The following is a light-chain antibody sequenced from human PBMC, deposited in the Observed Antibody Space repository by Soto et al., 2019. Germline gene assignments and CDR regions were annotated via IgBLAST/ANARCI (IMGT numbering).Light chain of an antibody. V-gene: IGLV2-14*01. CDR1: SGDIGSYNR. CDR2: EVT. CDR3: SSYTNFNTRACV. J-gene: IGLJ1*01. Sequence: QSALTQPASVSGSPGQSITISCTGTSGDIGSYNRVSWYQQHPGKAPKLIIYEVTDRPSGVSNRFSGSKSGNTASLTISGLQAEDEAEYSCSSYTNFNTRACVFGTGTKVTVL.